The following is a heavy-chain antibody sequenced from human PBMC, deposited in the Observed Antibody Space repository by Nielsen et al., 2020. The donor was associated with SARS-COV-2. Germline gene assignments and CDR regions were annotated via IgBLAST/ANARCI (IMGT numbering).Heavy chain of an antibody. Sequence: GGSLRLSCRASGLIFGTYGMHWVRQAPGKGLEWVAVISYDGSNKYYADSVKGRFTISRDNSKNTLYLQMNSLRAEDTAVYYCARDSGGYLDYWGQGTLVTVSS. CDR1: GLIFGTYG. J-gene: IGHJ4*02. CDR2: ISYDGSNK. CDR3: ARDSGGYLDY. D-gene: IGHD2-15*01. V-gene: IGHV3-30*19.